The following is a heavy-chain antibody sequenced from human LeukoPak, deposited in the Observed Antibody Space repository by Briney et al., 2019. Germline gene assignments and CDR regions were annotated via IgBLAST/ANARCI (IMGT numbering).Heavy chain of an antibody. V-gene: IGHV3-53*01. CDR3: AKGSVYGDFDY. D-gene: IGHD4-17*01. CDR2: ISRGGVGT. CDR1: GFTVSSNY. Sequence: GGSLRLSCAASGFTVSSNYMSWVRQAPGKGLEWVSAISRGGVGTYYADSVKGRFTISRDNSKNTLYLQMNSLRADDTAVYYCAKGSVYGDFDYWGQGTLVLVSS. J-gene: IGHJ4*02.